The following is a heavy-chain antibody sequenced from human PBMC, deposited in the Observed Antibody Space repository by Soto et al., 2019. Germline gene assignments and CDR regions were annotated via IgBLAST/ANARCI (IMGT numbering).Heavy chain of an antibody. D-gene: IGHD5-12*01. CDR2: IRSKAYGGTT. Sequence: PGGSLRLSCTASGFTFGDYAMSWFRQAPGKGLEWVGFIRSKAYGGTTEYAASVKGRFTISRDDSKSIAYLQMNSLKTEDTAVYYCTCRDGYPSPFDYWGQGTLVTVSS. J-gene: IGHJ4*02. CDR1: GFTFGDYA. V-gene: IGHV3-49*03. CDR3: TCRDGYPSPFDY.